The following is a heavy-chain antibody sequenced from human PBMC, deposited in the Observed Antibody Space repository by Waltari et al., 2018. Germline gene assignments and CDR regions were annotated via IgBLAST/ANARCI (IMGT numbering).Heavy chain of an antibody. Sequence: EVQLLASGGGLEQPGGSLRLACAASGFTFSTYDMNWVRQAPGKGLEWVSSITTSGDNTYYADSVKGRFTISRDNSKNTLYLQMNSLRAEDTAVYYCAAYITSRRGAFDFWGQGTMVTVSS. CDR2: ITTSGDNT. V-gene: IGHV3-23*01. CDR1: GFTFSTYD. CDR3: AAYITSRRGAFDF. J-gene: IGHJ3*01. D-gene: IGHD1-1*01.